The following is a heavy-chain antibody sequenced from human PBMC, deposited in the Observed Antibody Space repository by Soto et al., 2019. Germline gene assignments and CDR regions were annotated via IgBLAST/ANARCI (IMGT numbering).Heavy chain of an antibody. J-gene: IGHJ4*02. D-gene: IGHD3-3*01. CDR3: ARGPYLTIFGVTSPRDFDY. CDR1: GFTFSSYG. CDR2: IWYDGSNK. Sequence: PGGSLRLSCAGSGFTFSSYGMHWVRQAPGKGLEWVAVIWYDGSNKYYADSVKGRFTISRDNSKNTLYLQMNSLRAEDTAVYYCARGPYLTIFGVTSPRDFDYWGQGTLVTVSS. V-gene: IGHV3-33*01.